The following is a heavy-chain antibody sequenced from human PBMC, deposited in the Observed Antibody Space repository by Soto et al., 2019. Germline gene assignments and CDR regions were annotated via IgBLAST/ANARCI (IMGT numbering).Heavy chain of an antibody. V-gene: IGHV3-21*01. J-gene: IGHJ6*02. D-gene: IGHD6-25*01. Sequence: ESGGGLVKPGGSLRLSCAASGFTFSSYSMNWVRQAPGKGLEWVSSISSSSSYIYYADSVKGRFTISRDNAKNSLYLQMNSLRAEDTAVYYCARDRAAAYGMDVWGQGTTVTVSS. CDR3: ARDRAAAYGMDV. CDR2: ISSSSSYI. CDR1: GFTFSSYS.